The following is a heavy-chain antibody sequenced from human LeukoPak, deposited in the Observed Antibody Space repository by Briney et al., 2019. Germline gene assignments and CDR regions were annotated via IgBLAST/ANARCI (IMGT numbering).Heavy chain of an antibody. CDR1: GGSISSSSYY. CDR2: IYYSGST. V-gene: IGHV4-39*07. J-gene: IGHJ4*02. CDR3: ARESLPVDTEPDY. D-gene: IGHD5-18*01. Sequence: SETLSLTCTVSGGSISSSSYYWGWIRQPPGKGLEWIGSIYYSGSTHYNPSLKSRVTISVDTSKNQFSLKLSSVTAADTAVYYCARESLPVDTEPDYWGQGTLVTVSS.